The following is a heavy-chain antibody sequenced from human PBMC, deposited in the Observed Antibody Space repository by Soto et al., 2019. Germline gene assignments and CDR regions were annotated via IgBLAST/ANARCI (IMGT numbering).Heavy chain of an antibody. V-gene: IGHV1-69*01. CDR3: ARFKQQLPGRYWYFDL. CDR2: IIPIFGTA. J-gene: IGHJ2*01. CDR1: GGTFSSYA. D-gene: IGHD6-13*01. Sequence: QVQLVQSGAEVKKPGSSVKVSCKASGGTFSSYAISWVRQAPGQGLEWMGGIIPIFGTANYAQKFQGRVTITADESTSAAYMELSSLRSEDTAVYYCARFKQQLPGRYWYFDLWGRGTLVTVSS.